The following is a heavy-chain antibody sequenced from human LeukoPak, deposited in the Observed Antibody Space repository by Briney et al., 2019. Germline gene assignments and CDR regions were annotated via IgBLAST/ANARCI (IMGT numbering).Heavy chain of an antibody. Sequence: GGSLRLSCAASGFTFSGFYMHWVRQASGKGLEWVANIKQDGSEKCYLDSVKGRFTISRDNAKNSLYLQMNSLRAEDTAVYYCARDRQPGDYWGQGTLVTVSS. D-gene: IGHD3-10*01. CDR1: GFTFSGFY. V-gene: IGHV3-7*05. CDR3: ARDRQPGDY. J-gene: IGHJ4*02. CDR2: IKQDGSEK.